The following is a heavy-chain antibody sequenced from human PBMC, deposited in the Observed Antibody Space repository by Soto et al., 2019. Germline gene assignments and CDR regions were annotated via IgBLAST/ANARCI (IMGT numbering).Heavy chain of an antibody. J-gene: IGHJ6*02. Sequence: QVQLVESGGGVVQPGRSLRLSCAASGFTFSSHGMHWVRQAPGKGLEWVAVISYDGTNKYYADPVKGRFSISRNNSKNTLYLQMNSLRSEDTAMYYCARVGLNPNDYSDTYSYYGMDVWGQWTTVTVSS. CDR2: ISYDGTNK. CDR1: GFTFSSHG. D-gene: IGHD4-17*01. CDR3: ARVGLNPNDYSDTYSYYGMDV. V-gene: IGHV3-30*03.